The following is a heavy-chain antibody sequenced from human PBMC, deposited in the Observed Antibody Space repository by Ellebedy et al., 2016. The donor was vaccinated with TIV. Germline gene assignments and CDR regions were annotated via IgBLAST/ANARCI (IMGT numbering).Heavy chain of an antibody. CDR3: ARWVAVAGVGWYFDL. J-gene: IGHJ2*01. D-gene: IGHD6-19*01. V-gene: IGHV3-13*01. CDR1: GFTFIKYD. CDR2: IDTTGDT. Sequence: GESLKISCVASGFTFIKYDMHSVRQATGKGLEWVSTIDTTGDTYSPASVKGRFTISRENAKNSFHLQMYSLRAGDTAVYYCARWVAVAGVGWYFDLWGRGTLVTVSS.